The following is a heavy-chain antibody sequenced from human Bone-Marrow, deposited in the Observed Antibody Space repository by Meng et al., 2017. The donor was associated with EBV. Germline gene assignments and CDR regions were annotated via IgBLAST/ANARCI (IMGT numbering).Heavy chain of an antibody. Sequence: RLGQSGAGVKKPVSSVKVSCKASGGPFSRDAIPWMRQAPGQGLEWMGGIIHIFRTPNYAQKFQGRVTITADESTDTAYMELRSLRSEDTAVYYCARGDGSMVRGYYFDHWGLGTLVTVSS. CDR1: GGPFSRDA. J-gene: IGHJ4*02. V-gene: IGHV1-69*01. CDR2: IIHIFRTP. CDR3: ARGDGSMVRGYYFDH. D-gene: IGHD3-10*01.